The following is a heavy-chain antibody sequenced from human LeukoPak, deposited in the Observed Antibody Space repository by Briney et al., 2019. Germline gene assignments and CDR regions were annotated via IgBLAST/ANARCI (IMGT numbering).Heavy chain of an antibody. J-gene: IGHJ3*02. Sequence: GGSLRLSCAASGFSFSSYWMTWVRQAPGKGLEWVANIKQDGSEKYYVDSVKGRFTISRDNAKSSLYLQMNSLRDEDTAVYYCARDSPAGTPTRTLEYYYDSSGYYRGAFDIWGQGTMVTVFS. V-gene: IGHV3-7*01. D-gene: IGHD3-22*01. CDR2: IKQDGSEK. CDR3: ARDSPAGTPTRTLEYYYDSSGYYRGAFDI. CDR1: GFSFSSYW.